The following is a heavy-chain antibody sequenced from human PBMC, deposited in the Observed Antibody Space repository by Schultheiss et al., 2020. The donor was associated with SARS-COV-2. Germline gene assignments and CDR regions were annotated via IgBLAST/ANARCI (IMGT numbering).Heavy chain of an antibody. CDR3: ARDMRCSSTSCYIRYYYYGMDV. V-gene: IGHV1-3*01. Sequence: ASVKVSCMASGYTFTTYAMHWVRQAPGQRLEWMGWINAGNGNTKYSQKFQGRVTITRDTSASTAYMELSSLRSVDTAVYYCARDMRCSSTSCYIRYYYYGMDVWGQGTTVTVSS. D-gene: IGHD2-2*02. CDR1: GYTFTTYA. CDR2: INAGNGNT. J-gene: IGHJ6*02.